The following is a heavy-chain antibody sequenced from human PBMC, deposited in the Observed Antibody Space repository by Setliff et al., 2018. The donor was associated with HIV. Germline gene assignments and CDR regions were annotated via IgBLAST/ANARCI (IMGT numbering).Heavy chain of an antibody. D-gene: IGHD3-3*01. CDR1: GVYISNYH. Sequence: SETLSLTCTISGVYISNYHWGWIRQPPGRGLEWIGSIHISGTTNYNPSLKGRVTMFLDTSKEWFSLQLTSVTRAETATYYCVRGGGEHYDFLSGHYTPWGDFWGQGTLVTVSS. V-gene: IGHV4-4*08. CDR2: IHISGTT. J-gene: IGHJ4*02. CDR3: VRGGGEHYDFLSGHYTPWGDF.